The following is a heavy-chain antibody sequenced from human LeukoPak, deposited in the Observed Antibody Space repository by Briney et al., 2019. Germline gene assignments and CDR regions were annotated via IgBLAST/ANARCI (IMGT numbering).Heavy chain of an antibody. Sequence: GGSLRLSCAASGFTFSSYGMHWVRQAPGKGLEWVAFIRYDGSNKYYADSVKGRFTISRDNSKNTLYLQMNSLRAEDTAVYYCASGYSGYQSDYWGQGTLVTVSS. V-gene: IGHV3-30*02. J-gene: IGHJ4*02. CDR1: GFTFSSYG. CDR2: IRYDGSNK. CDR3: ASGYSGYQSDY. D-gene: IGHD5-12*01.